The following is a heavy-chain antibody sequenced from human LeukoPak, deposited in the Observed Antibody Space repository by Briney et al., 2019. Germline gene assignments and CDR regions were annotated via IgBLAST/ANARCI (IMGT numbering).Heavy chain of an antibody. Sequence: SETLSLTCTVSGGSITTYYWSWIRQPPGKGLEWIGHIYYSGSTSYNPSLSSRVTISVDTSKNQFSLKLSSVTAADTAVYYCARLNSGTYSPAYFDYWGQGALVTVSS. D-gene: IGHD1-26*01. CDR2: IYYSGST. V-gene: IGHV4-59*08. CDR3: ARLNSGTYSPAYFDY. J-gene: IGHJ4*02. CDR1: GGSITTYY.